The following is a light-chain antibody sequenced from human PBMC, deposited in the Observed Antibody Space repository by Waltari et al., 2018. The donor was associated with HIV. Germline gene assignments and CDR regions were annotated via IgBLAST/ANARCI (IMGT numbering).Light chain of an antibody. V-gene: IGLV2-14*03. Sequence: QSALTQPASVSGSPGQSITISCTGTSSDVGDFNSVSWYQQHPGKAPKLMIYDVTKPPSGVSNRFSGSQAGSTASLTISGLQPEDEADYFWSSYTNSSPYVFGTGTKVTVL. CDR2: DVT. CDR3: SSYTNSSPYV. J-gene: IGLJ1*01. CDR1: SSDVGDFNS.